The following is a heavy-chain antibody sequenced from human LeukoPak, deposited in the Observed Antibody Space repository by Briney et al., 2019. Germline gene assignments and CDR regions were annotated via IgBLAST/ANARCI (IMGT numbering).Heavy chain of an antibody. CDR1: GFTFSSYE. CDR2: ISSSGSTI. V-gene: IGHV3-48*03. D-gene: IGHD3-16*02. J-gene: IGHJ4*02. CDR3: ARDPRLYDYVWGSYRYEYYFDY. Sequence: PGGSLRLSCAASGFTFSSYEMNWVRQAPGKGLEWVSYISSSGSTIYYADSVKGRFTISRDNAKNSLYLQMNSLRAEDTAVYYCARDPRLYDYVWGSYRYEYYFDYWGQGTLVTVSS.